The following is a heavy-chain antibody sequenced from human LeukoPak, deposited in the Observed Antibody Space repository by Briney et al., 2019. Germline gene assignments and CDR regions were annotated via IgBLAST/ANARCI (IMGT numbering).Heavy chain of an antibody. D-gene: IGHD3-3*01. CDR1: GGSISSYY. V-gene: IGHV4-59*01. CDR2: IYYSGST. CDR3: ARDNEREVIDY. Sequence: SETLSLTCTVSGGSISSYYWSWIRQPPGKGLEWIGYIYYSGSTNYNPSLKSRVIISVDTSKNQFSLKLSSVTAADTAVYYCARDNEREVIDYWGQGTLVTVSS. J-gene: IGHJ4*02.